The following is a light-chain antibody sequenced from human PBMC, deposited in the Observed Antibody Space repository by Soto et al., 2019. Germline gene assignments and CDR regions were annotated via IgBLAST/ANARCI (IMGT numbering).Light chain of an antibody. CDR1: QNIGSN. Sequence: EVVMTQSPATLSASPGERVILSCRASQNIGSNLAWYQQRPGQAPRLLMYGASTRATETPARFSGSGSATDFTLTISSLQSEDFAVYYCQQYNNWPTYTFGQGTKLEIK. CDR2: GAS. V-gene: IGKV3-15*01. J-gene: IGKJ2*01. CDR3: QQYNNWPTYT.